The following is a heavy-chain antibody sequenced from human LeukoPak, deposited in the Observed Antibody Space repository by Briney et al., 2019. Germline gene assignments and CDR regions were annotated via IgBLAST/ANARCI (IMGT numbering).Heavy chain of an antibody. CDR3: ARDRGYGSSGWFDP. J-gene: IGHJ5*02. V-gene: IGHV3-33*08. CDR1: GFTFSSYG. Sequence: GRSLRLSCAASGFTFSSYGMHWVRQAPGKGLEWVAVIWYGGSNKYYADSVKGRFTISRDNSKNTLYLQMNSLRAEDTAVYYCARDRGYGSSGWFDPWGQGTLVTVSS. CDR2: IWYGGSNK. D-gene: IGHD5-18*01.